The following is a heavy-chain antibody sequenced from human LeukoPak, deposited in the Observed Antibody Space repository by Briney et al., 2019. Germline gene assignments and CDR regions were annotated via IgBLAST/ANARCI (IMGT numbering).Heavy chain of an antibody. CDR2: IHTRGTT. CDR3: VRDGTGDSSGWHL. D-gene: IGHD6-19*01. Sequence: SETLSLTCTVSGGSISTFYWGWIRQPAGKGLEWIGRIHTRGTTDYNPSLKSRVSMSVDTSKNQFFLRLRSVTAAGTAVYYCVRDGTGDSSGWHLWGQGTLVTVSS. J-gene: IGHJ4*02. CDR1: GGSISTFY. V-gene: IGHV4-4*07.